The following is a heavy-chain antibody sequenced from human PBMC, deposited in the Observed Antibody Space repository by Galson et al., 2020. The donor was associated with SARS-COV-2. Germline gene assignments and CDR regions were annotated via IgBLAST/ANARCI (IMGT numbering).Heavy chain of an antibody. CDR3: ARWVTTGRLGGFDV. CDR2: VSYTGTT. Sequence: SETLSLTCTVSGDSINSGTSYWGWIRQPPGRGLEYIGVVSYTGTTYYKTSLQSRVTISIDTSKRQFSLNLNFMTAADTAVYYCARWVTTGRLGGFDVWGRGTMVSVSA. CDR1: GDSINSGTSY. J-gene: IGHJ3*01. V-gene: IGHV4-39*07. D-gene: IGHD4-17*01.